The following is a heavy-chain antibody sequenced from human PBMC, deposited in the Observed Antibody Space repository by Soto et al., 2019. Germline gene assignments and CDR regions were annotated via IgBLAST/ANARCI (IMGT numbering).Heavy chain of an antibody. D-gene: IGHD6-13*01. J-gene: IGHJ4*02. V-gene: IGHV4-61*08. CDR1: GGSISSGDYY. CDR3: ARLGDTGGQQLFDY. CDR2: IYYSGST. Sequence: PSETLSLTCTVSGGSISSGDYYWSWIRQPPGKGLEWIGYIYYSGSTNYNPSLKSRVTISVDTSKNQFSLKLSSVTAADTAVYYCARLGDTGGQQLFDYWGQGTLVTVSS.